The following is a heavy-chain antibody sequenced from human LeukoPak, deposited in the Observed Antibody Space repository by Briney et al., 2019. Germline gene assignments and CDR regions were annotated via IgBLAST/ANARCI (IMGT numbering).Heavy chain of an antibody. V-gene: IGHV3-15*01. CDR3: TTVPGRGLRGY. CDR1: GFTFSNAW. Sequence: GGSLRLSCAASGFTFSNAWMTWVRQAPGKGLEWVGHIKSKTDGGTTDYAAPVKGRFTISRDDSKNTLYLQINSLKTEDTAIYYCTTVPGRGLRGYWGQGTLVTVSS. J-gene: IGHJ4*02. CDR2: IKSKTDGGTT. D-gene: IGHD3-10*01.